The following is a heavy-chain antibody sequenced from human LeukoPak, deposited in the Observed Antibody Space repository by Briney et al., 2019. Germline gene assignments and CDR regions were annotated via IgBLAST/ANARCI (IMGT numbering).Heavy chain of an antibody. V-gene: IGHV4-59*12. CDR1: GGSISSYY. CDR3: AREIGSSWYYYYYMDV. J-gene: IGHJ6*03. Sequence: SETLSLTCTVSGGSISSYYWNWIRQPPGKGLEWIGYIYYSGSTNYNPSLKSRVTISVDTSKNQFSLKLSSVTAADTAVYYCAREIGSSWYYYYYMDVWGKGTTVTVSS. CDR2: IYYSGST. D-gene: IGHD6-13*01.